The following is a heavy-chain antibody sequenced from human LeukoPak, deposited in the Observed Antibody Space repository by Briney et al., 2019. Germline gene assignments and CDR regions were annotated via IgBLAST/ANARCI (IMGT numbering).Heavy chain of an antibody. J-gene: IGHJ3*02. Sequence: SETLSLTCAVYGGSFSGYYWSWIRQPPGKGLEWIGEINHSGSTNYNPSLKSRVTISVDTSKNQFSLKLSSVTAADTAVYYCARGPQWLDAFDNWGQGTMVTVSS. V-gene: IGHV4-34*01. CDR2: INHSGST. CDR1: GGSFSGYY. CDR3: ARGPQWLDAFDN. D-gene: IGHD3-22*01.